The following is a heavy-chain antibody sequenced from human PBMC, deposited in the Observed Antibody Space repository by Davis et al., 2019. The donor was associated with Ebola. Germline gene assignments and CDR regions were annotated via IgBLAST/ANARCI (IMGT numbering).Heavy chain of an antibody. Sequence: GSLRLSCTVSGGSISSYYWSWIRQPPGKGLEWIGYIYYSGSTYYNPSLKSRVTISVDTSKNQFSLKLSSVTAADTAVYYCARQPYSSSWYNYYGMDVWGQGTTVTVSS. D-gene: IGHD6-13*01. CDR2: IYYSGST. V-gene: IGHV4-59*08. CDR3: ARQPYSSSWYNYYGMDV. J-gene: IGHJ6*02. CDR1: GGSISSYY.